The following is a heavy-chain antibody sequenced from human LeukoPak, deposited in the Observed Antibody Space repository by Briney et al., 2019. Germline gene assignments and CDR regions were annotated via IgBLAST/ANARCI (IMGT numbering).Heavy chain of an antibody. CDR3: AKKMSGVNSSSDY. CDR1: GFTFSNCA. V-gene: IGHV3-23*01. CDR2: ISGSAGST. Sequence: PGGSLRLSCAASGFTFSNCAMTWVRQAPGKGLEWVSAISGSAGSTYYADSVKGRLTISRDNSKNTLYLQMNSLRAEDAAVYYCAKKMSGVNSSSDYWGQGTLVTVSS. J-gene: IGHJ4*02. D-gene: IGHD6-6*01.